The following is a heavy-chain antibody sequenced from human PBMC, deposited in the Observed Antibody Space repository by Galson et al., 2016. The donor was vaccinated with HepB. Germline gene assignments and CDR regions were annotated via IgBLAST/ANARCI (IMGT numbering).Heavy chain of an antibody. CDR2: IYYSGIT. Sequence: TLSLTCAVYGGSHWSWIRQHPGKGLEWIGYIYYSGITYYNPSLKSRVIISVDTSKNQFSLKLSSVTAADTAVYFCARDRGQAGSEDYYGLDVWGQGTTVTVSS. CDR3: ARDRGQAGSEDYYGLDV. D-gene: IGHD6-19*01. V-gene: IGHV4-31*11. J-gene: IGHJ6*02. CDR1: GGSH.